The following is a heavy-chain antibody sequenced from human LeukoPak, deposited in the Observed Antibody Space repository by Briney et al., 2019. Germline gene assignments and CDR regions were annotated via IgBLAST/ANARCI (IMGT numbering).Heavy chain of an antibody. Sequence: KPSETLSLTCTVSGGSISSSSYYWGWIRQPPGKGLEWIGTIYYGGSTYYNPSLKSRVTISVDTSKNQFSLKLSSVTAADTAVYYCAEYPPHSEYGFEYWGQGTLVTVSS. V-gene: IGHV4-39*01. D-gene: IGHD4-17*01. CDR2: IYYGGST. CDR1: GGSISSSSYY. J-gene: IGHJ4*02. CDR3: AEYPPHSEYGFEY.